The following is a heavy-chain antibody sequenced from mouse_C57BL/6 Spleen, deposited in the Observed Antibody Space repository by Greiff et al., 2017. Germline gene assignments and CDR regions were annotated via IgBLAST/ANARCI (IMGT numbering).Heavy chain of an antibody. V-gene: IGHV5-17*01. J-gene: IGHJ2*01. CDR1: GFTFSDYG. CDR2: ISSGSSTI. Sequence: EVQLVESGGGLVKPGGSLKLSCAASGFTFSDYGMHWVRQAPEQGLEWVAYISSGSSTIYYADTVKGRFTISRDNAKNTLFLQMTSLRSEDTAMYYCARTYWYGSSYFDYWGQGTTLTVSS. CDR3: ARTYWYGSSYFDY. D-gene: IGHD1-1*01.